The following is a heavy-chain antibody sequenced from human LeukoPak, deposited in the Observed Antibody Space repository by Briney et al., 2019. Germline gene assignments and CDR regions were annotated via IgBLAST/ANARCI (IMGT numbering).Heavy chain of an antibody. J-gene: IGHJ3*02. CDR3: PKAVFGASNDAIDI. D-gene: IGHD3-10*01. CDR1: GFTFSSYA. Sequence: PGGSLRLSCAASGFTFSSYAMHWVRQAPGNGLEYVSAISSNGGSTYYANSVKGRFTISRDNSKNTLYLQMGSLRAEDMAVYYCPKAVFGASNDAIDIWGQGTMVTVSS. CDR2: ISSNGGST. V-gene: IGHV3-64*01.